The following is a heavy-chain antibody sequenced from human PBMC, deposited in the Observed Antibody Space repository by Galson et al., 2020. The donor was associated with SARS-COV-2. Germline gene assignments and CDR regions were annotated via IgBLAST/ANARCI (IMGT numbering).Heavy chain of an antibody. J-gene: IGHJ6*02. CDR3: ARHLALDVTPGEYYGMDV. CDR2: INPNSGIT. CDR1: GYTFTGHW. Sequence: ASVKVSCKASGYTFTGHWIYWVRQAPGQGLEWMGWINPNSGITKSAEKFQGWVTLTSDTSISTAYMELTRLTSDDTAVYYCARHLALDVTPGEYYGMDVWGQGTTVTVSS. D-gene: IGHD2-15*01. V-gene: IGHV1-2*04.